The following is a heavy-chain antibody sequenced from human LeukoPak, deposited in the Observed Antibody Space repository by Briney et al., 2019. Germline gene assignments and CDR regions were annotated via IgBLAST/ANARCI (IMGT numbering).Heavy chain of an antibody. CDR2: IYYRGNT. CDR3: ARHKSVVISANGIFDH. D-gene: IGHD2-21*01. J-gene: IGHJ4*02. Sequence: PSETLSLTCTVSGGSISSYYWSWIRQPPGKGLEWIGYIYYRGNTWYNPSLKTRVTISVDTSKNQFSLNLNSVTAADTAVYYCARHKSVVISANGIFDHWGQGTPVSVSS. CDR1: GGSISSYY. V-gene: IGHV4-59*08.